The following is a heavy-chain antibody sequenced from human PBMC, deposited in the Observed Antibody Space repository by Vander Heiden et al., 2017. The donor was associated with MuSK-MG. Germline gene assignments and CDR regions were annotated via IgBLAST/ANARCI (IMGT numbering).Heavy chain of an antibody. CDR2: IIPIFGTA. CDR3: ASTVAQLAFDY. V-gene: IGHV1-69*06. J-gene: IGHJ4*02. CDR1: GGTFSSYA. Sequence: QVQLVQSGAEVKKPGSSVKVSCKASGGTFSSYAISWVRQAPGQGLEWMGGIIPIFGTANDAQKFQGRVTITADKATSTAYMEMSRMRSEDTAVYYGASTVAQLAFDYWGQGTLVTVSS. D-gene: IGHD3-10*01.